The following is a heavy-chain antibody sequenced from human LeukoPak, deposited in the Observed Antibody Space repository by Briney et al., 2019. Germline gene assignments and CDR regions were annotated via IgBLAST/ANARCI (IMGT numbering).Heavy chain of an antibody. CDR3: ARDSRLKWTEYYFDF. V-gene: IGHV3-30*04. CDR1: GFTFNYYA. CDR2: ISFDGKNK. J-gene: IGHJ4*02. Sequence: PGTSLRLSCVASGFTFNYYAIRWVRQAPGKGLEWVVVISFDGKNKFYADSVKGRSTISRDNSRTTLYLQMNSLKPEDTAVYFCARDSRLKWTEYYFDFWGQGTLVTVSS. D-gene: IGHD3/OR15-3a*01.